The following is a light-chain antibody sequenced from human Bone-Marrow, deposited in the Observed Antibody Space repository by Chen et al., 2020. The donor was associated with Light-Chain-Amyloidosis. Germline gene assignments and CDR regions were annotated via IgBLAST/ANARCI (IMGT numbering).Light chain of an antibody. J-gene: IGKJ2*01. CDR1: QSLLHSDGNTF. Sequence: DVVMTQSPLSLPVTPGQPTSISCRSSQSLLHSDGNTFLLDWFYVRPGQSPRGLINGASKRDSGVPDRFSGSGSGTDFTLEISRVEADDVGIYYCMQYTFWPHTFGQGTKLEIK. CDR3: MQYTFWPHT. CDR2: GAS. V-gene: IGKV2-30*02.